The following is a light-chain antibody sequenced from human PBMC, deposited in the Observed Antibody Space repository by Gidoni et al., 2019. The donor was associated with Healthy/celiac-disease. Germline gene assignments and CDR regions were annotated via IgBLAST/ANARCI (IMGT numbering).Light chain of an antibody. CDR1: QGISSY. CDR2: AAS. CDR3: QQYYSWT. V-gene: IGKV1-8*01. J-gene: IGKJ1*01. Sequence: AIRMTQSLSSLSASTGDRVTITCRASQGISSYLAWYQQKPGKAPKLLIYAASTLQSGVPSRFSGSGSGTDFTLTISCLQSEDFATYYCQQYYSWTFXXXTKVEIK.